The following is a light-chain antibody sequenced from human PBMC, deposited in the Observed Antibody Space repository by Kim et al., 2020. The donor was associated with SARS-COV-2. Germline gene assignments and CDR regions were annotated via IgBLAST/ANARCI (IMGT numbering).Light chain of an antibody. CDR3: QQSYFIPYT. CDR1: QNVANF. V-gene: IGKV1-39*01. CDR2: SAS. J-gene: IGKJ2*01. Sequence: SASVGDRVTITGRASQNVANFLDWYQQSPGKAPKLLIYSASSLQSGVPSRFSGSGSVTDFTLTISSLQPEDFATYFCQQSYFIPYTFGQGTKLEI.